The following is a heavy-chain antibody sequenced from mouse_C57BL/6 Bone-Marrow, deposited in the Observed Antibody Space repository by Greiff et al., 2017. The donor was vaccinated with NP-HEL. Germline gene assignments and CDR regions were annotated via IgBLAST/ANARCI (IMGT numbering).Heavy chain of an antibody. CDR2: ISSGGSYT. Sequence: EVNLVESGGDLVKPGGSLKLSCAASGFTFSSYGMSWVRQTPDKRLEWVATISSGGSYTYYPDSVKGRFTISRDNAKNTLYLQMSSLKSEDTAMYYGARTYYGSSPLAWFAYWGQGTLVTVSA. V-gene: IGHV5-6*01. CDR1: GFTFSSYG. J-gene: IGHJ3*01. CDR3: ARTYYGSSPLAWFAY. D-gene: IGHD1-1*01.